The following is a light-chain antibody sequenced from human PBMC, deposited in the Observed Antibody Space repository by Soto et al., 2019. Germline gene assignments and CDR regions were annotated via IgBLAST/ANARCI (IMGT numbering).Light chain of an antibody. CDR2: EVS. J-gene: IGLJ1*01. V-gene: IGLV2-8*01. CDR3: SSYTTSSTLYV. CDR1: SSDVGGYNY. Sequence: QSVLTQPPSASGSPGQSVTISCTGTSSDVGGYNYVSWYQQHPGKAPKLMIYEVSKRPSGVPDRFSGSKSGNTASLTVSGLKAEDEADYYCSSYTTSSTLYVFGTGTKVTVL.